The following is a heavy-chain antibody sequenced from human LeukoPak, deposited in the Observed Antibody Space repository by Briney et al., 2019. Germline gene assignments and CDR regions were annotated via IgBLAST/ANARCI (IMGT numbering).Heavy chain of an antibody. V-gene: IGHV5-51*01. CDR3: ARLSSDYYDSSGYRAYYYYYGMDV. D-gene: IGHD3-22*01. Sequence: GESLKISCKGSGYSFTSYWIGWVRQMPGKGLECMGIIYPCDSDTRYSPSFQGQVTISADKSISTAYLQWCSLKASDTAMYYCARLSSDYYDSSGYRAYYYYYGMDVWGQGTTVTVSS. CDR1: GYSFTSYW. CDR2: IYPCDSDT. J-gene: IGHJ6*02.